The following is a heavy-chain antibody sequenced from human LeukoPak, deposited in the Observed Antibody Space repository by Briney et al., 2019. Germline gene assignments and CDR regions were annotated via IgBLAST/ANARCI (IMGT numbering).Heavy chain of an antibody. D-gene: IGHD3-3*01. CDR2: INPSGGST. J-gene: IGHJ4*02. CDR1: GYTFTNFY. Sequence: ASVKVSCKTSGYTFTNFYFHWVRQAPGQGLEWMGLINPSGGSTSYAQKLQSRVTMTRDTSTSTVYMELSSLASEDTAVYYCARDFRITIFGVVDYWGQGTLVTVSS. CDR3: ARDFRITIFGVVDY. V-gene: IGHV1-46*04.